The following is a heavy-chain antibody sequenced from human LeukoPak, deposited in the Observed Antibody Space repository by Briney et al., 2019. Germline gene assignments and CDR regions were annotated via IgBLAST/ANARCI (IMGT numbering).Heavy chain of an antibody. CDR3: ARAAKDGYDYFDY. Sequence: RPGGSLRLSCAASGFTFSSYSMNWVRQAPGKGLEWVSSISSSSSYIYYADSVKGRFTISRDNAKNSLYLQMNSLRAEDTAVYYCARAAKDGYDYFDYWGQGTLVTVSS. CDR1: GFTFSSYS. D-gene: IGHD5-24*01. V-gene: IGHV3-21*01. J-gene: IGHJ4*02. CDR2: ISSSSSYI.